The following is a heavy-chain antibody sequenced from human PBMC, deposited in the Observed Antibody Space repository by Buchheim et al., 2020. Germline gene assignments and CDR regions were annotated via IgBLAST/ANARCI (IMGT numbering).Heavy chain of an antibody. Sequence: QVQLQESGPGLVKPSQTLSLTCTVSGGSISSGGYYWSWIRQHPGKGLEWIGYIYYSGSTYYNPSLKSRVTISVEPSKNQFSLKLSSVTAADTAVYYCARAWPSYDFWSGYSPYYYYGMDVWGQGTT. J-gene: IGHJ6*02. V-gene: IGHV4-31*03. CDR1: GGSISSGGYY. D-gene: IGHD3-3*01. CDR2: IYYSGST. CDR3: ARAWPSYDFWSGYSPYYYYGMDV.